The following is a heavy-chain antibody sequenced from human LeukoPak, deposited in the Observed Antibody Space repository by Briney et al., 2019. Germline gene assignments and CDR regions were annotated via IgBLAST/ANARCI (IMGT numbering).Heavy chain of an antibody. V-gene: IGHV3-48*03. D-gene: IGHD5-12*01. CDR3: ARVSYSDYRDLDY. Sequence: PGGSLRLSCAASGFTFSSYEMNWVRQAPGKGLEWVSYISSSGSTIYYADSVKGRFTISRDNAKNSLYLQMNSLRAEDTVVYYCARVSYSDYRDLDYWGQGTLVTVSS. J-gene: IGHJ4*02. CDR1: GFTFSSYE. CDR2: ISSSGSTI.